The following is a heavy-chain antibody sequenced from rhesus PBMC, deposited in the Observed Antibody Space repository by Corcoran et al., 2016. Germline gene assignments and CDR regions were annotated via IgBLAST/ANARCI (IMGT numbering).Heavy chain of an antibody. Sequence: QVQLQESGPGLVKPSETLSLTCAVSGGSISGGYYWGWIRQHPGKGLEWIGNIYGNSASTYYNPSLKSRVTISKDTSKNQFSLKLSSVTAADTAVYYCARDSLRNWYFDIWGPGTPITISS. CDR2: IYGNSAST. V-gene: IGHV4S7*01. D-gene: IGHD4-29*01. J-gene: IGHJ2*01. CDR1: GGSISGGYY. CDR3: ARDSLRNWYFDI.